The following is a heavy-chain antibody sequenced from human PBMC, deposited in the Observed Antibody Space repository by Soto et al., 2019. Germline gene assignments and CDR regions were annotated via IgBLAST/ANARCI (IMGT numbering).Heavy chain of an antibody. CDR2: MNPNSGNT. CDR1: GYTFTSYD. Sequence: ASVKVSCKASGYTFTSYDINWVRQATGQGLEWMGWMNPNSGNTVYAQKFQDRVTMTRNTSISTAYMELSSLTSEDTAVYYCTGGPPNWGFDSWGQGTPVTVSS. CDR3: TGGPPNWGFDS. J-gene: IGHJ5*01. D-gene: IGHD7-27*01. V-gene: IGHV1-8*01.